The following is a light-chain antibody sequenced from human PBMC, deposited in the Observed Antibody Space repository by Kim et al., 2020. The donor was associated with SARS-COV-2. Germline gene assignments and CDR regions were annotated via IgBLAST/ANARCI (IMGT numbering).Light chain of an antibody. CDR2: DAS. Sequence: GSPGERAPLSGRASQSVNGKLAWYQQKPGQAPRLLSYDASTRATGIPARFSGSGSGTEFTLTVSSLQSEDFAVYYCQQYNNWPLSFGGGTKVDIK. J-gene: IGKJ4*01. CDR3: QQYNNWPLS. CDR1: QSVNGK. V-gene: IGKV3-15*01.